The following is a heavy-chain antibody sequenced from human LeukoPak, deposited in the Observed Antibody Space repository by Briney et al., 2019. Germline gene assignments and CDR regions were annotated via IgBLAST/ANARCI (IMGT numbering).Heavy chain of an antibody. Sequence: SVKVSCKASGGTFSSYAISWVRQAPGQGLEWMGGIIPIFGTANYAQKFQGRVTITADESTSTAYMELSSLRSEDTAVYYCARMYYDFWSGLVGSKRTNYYYYYMDVWGKGTTVTVSS. D-gene: IGHD3-3*01. V-gene: IGHV1-69*01. CDR2: IIPIFGTA. CDR1: GGTFSSYA. J-gene: IGHJ6*03. CDR3: ARMYYDFWSGLVGSKRTNYYYYYMDV.